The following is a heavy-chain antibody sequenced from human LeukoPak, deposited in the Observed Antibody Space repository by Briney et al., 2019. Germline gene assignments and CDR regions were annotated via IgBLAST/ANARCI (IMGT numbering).Heavy chain of an antibody. CDR1: GFTFSSYS. Sequence: GGSLRLSCAASGFTFSSYSMNWVRQAPGKGLEWVSSISSSSSYIYYADSVKGRFTTSRDNAKNSLYLQMNSLRAEDTAVYYCARDRGYSYGVCGSDCYPYFDYWGQGTLVTVSS. CDR2: ISSSSSYI. J-gene: IGHJ4*02. CDR3: ARDRGYSYGVCGSDCYPYFDY. V-gene: IGHV3-21*01. D-gene: IGHD5-18*01.